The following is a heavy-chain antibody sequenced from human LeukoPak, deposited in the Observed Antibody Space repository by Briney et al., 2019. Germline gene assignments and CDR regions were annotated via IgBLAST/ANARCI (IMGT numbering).Heavy chain of an antibody. V-gene: IGHV4-39*07. CDR3: ARGIAGPYYYYGMDV. CDR2: INHSGST. J-gene: IGHJ6*02. CDR1: GGSISSGGYY. D-gene: IGHD1-14*01. Sequence: SETLSLTCTVSGGSISSGGYYWSWIRQPPGKGLEWIGEINHSGSTNYNPSLKSRVTISVDTSKNQFSLKLSSVTAADTAVYYCARGIAGPYYYYGMDVWGQGTTVTVSS.